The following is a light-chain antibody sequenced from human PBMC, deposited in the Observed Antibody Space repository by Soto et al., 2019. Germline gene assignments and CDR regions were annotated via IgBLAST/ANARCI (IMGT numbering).Light chain of an antibody. J-gene: IGKJ1*01. CDR2: GTS. Sequence: EIVLTQSPGTLSLSPGERATLSCRASQSVGSSYLAWYQQKPGQAPRLLLYGTSSRATGIPDRFSGSGSGTDFTLTLSRLEPEDFAVYYCQPYGSSPRTFGQGTKVEIK. V-gene: IGKV3-20*01. CDR1: QSVGSSY. CDR3: QPYGSSPRT.